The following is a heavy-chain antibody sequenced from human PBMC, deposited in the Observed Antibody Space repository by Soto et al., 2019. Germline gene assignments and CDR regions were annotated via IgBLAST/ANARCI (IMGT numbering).Heavy chain of an antibody. Sequence: QVQLVQSGAEVKKPGASVKVSCKASGYTFNTYGISWVRQAPGQGLEWMGWISDYNGNTKYSQKLQGRVTMTTDTSPSTGYMELRSLGSDDTAVYYCAREFIFAYWGQGTLVTVSS. CDR3: AREFIFAY. CDR2: ISDYNGNT. V-gene: IGHV1-18*01. J-gene: IGHJ4*02. CDR1: GYTFNTYG.